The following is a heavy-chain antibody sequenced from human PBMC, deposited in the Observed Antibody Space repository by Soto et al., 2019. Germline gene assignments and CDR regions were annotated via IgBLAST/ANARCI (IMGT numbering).Heavy chain of an antibody. CDR2: ISKDGSIQ. CDR1: GFPFSSYG. J-gene: IGHJ4*01. Sequence: QVHLVESGGGVVQPGRSLRLSCVASGFPFSSYGIHWVRQAPGKGLEWVAVISKDGSIQYYADSVKGRFTISRDNSKNTLYLQIDSLRPEDTAVYYCAKEITVAGDLDYWGHGTLVTVSS. CDR3: AKEITVAGDLDY. V-gene: IGHV3-30*18. D-gene: IGHD6-19*01.